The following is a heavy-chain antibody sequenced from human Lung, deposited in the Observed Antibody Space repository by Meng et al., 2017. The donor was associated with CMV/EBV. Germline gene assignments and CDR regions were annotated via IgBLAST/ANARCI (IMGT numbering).Heavy chain of an antibody. D-gene: IGHD3-10*01. CDR3: TRGRGSTHKGNWFDP. Sequence: ASXXVSXKASGYTFTSYDINWVRQATGQGLEWMGWMNPNSGNTAYAPKFQGRLTMTRNTSINTAYMDLSSLRSEDTAIYYCTRGRGSTHKGNWFDPWGQGXLVIVSS. V-gene: IGHV1-8*01. CDR2: MNPNSGNT. CDR1: GYTFTSYD. J-gene: IGHJ5*02.